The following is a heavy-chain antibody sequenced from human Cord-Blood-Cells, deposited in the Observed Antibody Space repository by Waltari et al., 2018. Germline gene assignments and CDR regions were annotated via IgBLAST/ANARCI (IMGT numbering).Heavy chain of an antibody. CDR2: FDPEGWVT. CDR3: ATTGAYYDFWSGYSHFDY. J-gene: IGHJ4*02. CDR1: GYTLTELS. D-gene: IGHD3-3*01. V-gene: IGHV1-24*01. Sequence: QVQLVQSGAEVKKPGASVKVSCKVSGYTLTELSMHWVRQAPGKGLEWRGGFDPEGWVTIDAQKFQGRVTMTEDTATDTSDRELSSLGSEDTAVYFCATTGAYYDFWSGYSHFDYWGQGTLVTVSS.